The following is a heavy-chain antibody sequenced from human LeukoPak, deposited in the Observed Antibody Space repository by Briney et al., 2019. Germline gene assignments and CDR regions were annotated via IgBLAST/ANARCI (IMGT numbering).Heavy chain of an antibody. J-gene: IGHJ4*02. CDR1: GYTFTGYY. D-gene: IGHD1-26*01. V-gene: IGHV1-2*06. Sequence: ASVKVSCKASGYTFTGYYMHWVRQAPGQGLEWMGRVNPHSGGTNHAQKFQGRLTMTRDTSISTAYTELSRLRSDDTALYYCATGINSGSYYYFDYWGQGTLVTVSS. CDR2: VNPHSGGT. CDR3: ATGINSGSYYYFDY.